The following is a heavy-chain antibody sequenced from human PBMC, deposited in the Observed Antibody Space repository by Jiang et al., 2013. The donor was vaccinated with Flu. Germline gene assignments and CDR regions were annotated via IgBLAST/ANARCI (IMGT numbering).Heavy chain of an antibody. Sequence: LLKPSETLSLTCAVYSGSFSDYYWSWIRQPPGKGLEWIGEINHSGSTNYNPSLKSRVTISVDTSKKQLSLKLSSVTAADTAVYYCARRITVVYSIDYWGRGTLVSVSS. J-gene: IGHJ4*02. CDR1: SGSFSDYY. V-gene: IGHV4-34*01. CDR2: INHSGST. D-gene: IGHD4-11*01. CDR3: ARRITVVYSIDY.